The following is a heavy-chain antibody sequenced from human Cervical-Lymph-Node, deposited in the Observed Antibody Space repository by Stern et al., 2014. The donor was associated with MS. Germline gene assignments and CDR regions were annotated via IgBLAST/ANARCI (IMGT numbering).Heavy chain of an antibody. Sequence: QMQLVQSGGGVFQPGRSLRLSCEAPGFSFSSNGIHWVRQAPGKGLEWVAVISYDGSNTHYGVSVKGRFTISRDNSKNMLFLHMNSLSAEDTAVYYCVTGRGYMSGQPDFDYWGQGALVTVTS. V-gene: IGHV3-30*03. CDR3: VTGRGYMSGQPDFDY. D-gene: IGHD5-18*01. J-gene: IGHJ4*02. CDR2: ISYDGSNT. CDR1: GFSFSSNG.